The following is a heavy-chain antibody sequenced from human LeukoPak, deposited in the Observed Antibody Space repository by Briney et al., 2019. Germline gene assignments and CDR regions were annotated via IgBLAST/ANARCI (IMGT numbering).Heavy chain of an antibody. CDR3: AKRTSGSSWYSSDS. CDR1: GFTFSSFA. Sequence: PGGSLRLSCAASGFTFSSFAMNWVRQAPGKGPEWVSTMSGDATSTYYADSVKGRFTISRDNSKTTLFLQMNSLRAEDTAVYYCAKRTSGSSWYSSDSWGQGTLVTVSS. D-gene: IGHD6-13*01. CDR2: MSGDATST. V-gene: IGHV3-23*01. J-gene: IGHJ4*02.